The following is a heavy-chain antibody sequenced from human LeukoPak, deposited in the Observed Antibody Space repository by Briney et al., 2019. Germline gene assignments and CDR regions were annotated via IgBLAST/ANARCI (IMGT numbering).Heavy chain of an antibody. V-gene: IGHV3-7*01. D-gene: IGHD6-19*01. CDR3: ARDLRVAVTGNWRWFDP. Sequence: PGVSLRLSCAASGFSFSSHYMSWVRQAPGKGLKWVANLNQDGSEKYYVESVKGQFTISRDNAQNSLYLQMNSLRAEDTAVYYCARDLRVAVTGNWRWFDPWGQGTLVTVS. CDR1: GFSFSSHY. CDR2: LNQDGSEK. J-gene: IGHJ5*02.